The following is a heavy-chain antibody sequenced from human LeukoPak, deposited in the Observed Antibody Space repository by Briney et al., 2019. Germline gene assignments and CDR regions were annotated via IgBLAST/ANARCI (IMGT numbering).Heavy chain of an antibody. V-gene: IGHV3-30*18. CDR2: ISYDGNNK. J-gene: IGHJ4*02. CDR1: GFTFSSYG. CDR3: AKDLRYARLSC. Sequence: GGSLRLSCAASGFTFSSYGMHWVRQAPGKGLQWVAVISYDGNNKYYADSVKGRFTISRDNSKNTLYLQMNSLRAEDTAVYYCAKDLRYARLSCWGQGTLVTVSS. D-gene: IGHD1-1*01.